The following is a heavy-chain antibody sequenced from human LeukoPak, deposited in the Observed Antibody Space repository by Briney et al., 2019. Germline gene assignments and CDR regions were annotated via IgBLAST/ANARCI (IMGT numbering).Heavy chain of an antibody. CDR3: ARVQWLVNNWFDP. Sequence: SQTLSLTCTVSGYSISSGYYWGWIRQPPGKGLEWIGNIYPSGTTYYNPSLKTRVTISVDTSKNQFSLKLSSVTAADTAVYYCARVQWLVNNWFDPWGQGTLVTVSP. CDR2: IYPSGTT. J-gene: IGHJ5*02. D-gene: IGHD6-19*01. V-gene: IGHV4-38-2*02. CDR1: GYSISSGYY.